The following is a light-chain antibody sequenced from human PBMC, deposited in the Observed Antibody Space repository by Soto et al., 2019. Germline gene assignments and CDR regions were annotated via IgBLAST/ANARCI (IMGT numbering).Light chain of an antibody. Sequence: EIVMTQSPATLSVSPGETATLSCRASQSISIGLAWYRKKPGQPPRILIYGASTRATGTPARFSGRGFGTDFNLTISRLETEDFAVYYCQHSGDFRWTFGQGTKVDIK. CDR3: QHSGDFRWT. CDR1: QSISIG. J-gene: IGKJ1*01. CDR2: GAS. V-gene: IGKV3D-15*01.